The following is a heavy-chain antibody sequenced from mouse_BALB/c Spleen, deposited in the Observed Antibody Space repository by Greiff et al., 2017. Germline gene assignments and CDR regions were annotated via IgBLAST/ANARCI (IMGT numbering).Heavy chain of an antibody. V-gene: IGHV5-9*03. J-gene: IGHJ2*01. Sequence: DVKLVESGGGLVKPGGSLKLSCAASGFTFSSYTMSWVRQTPEKRLEWVATISSGGGNTYYPDSVKGRFTISRDNAKNNLYLQMSSLRSEDTALYYCARNGNYDYFDYWGQGTTLTVSS. CDR2: ISSGGGNT. CDR3: ARNGNYDYFDY. D-gene: IGHD2-1*01. CDR1: GFTFSSYT.